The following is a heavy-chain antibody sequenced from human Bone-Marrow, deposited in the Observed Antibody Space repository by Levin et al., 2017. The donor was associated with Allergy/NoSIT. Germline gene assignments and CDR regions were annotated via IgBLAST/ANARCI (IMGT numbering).Heavy chain of an antibody. V-gene: IGHV4-59*01. Sequence: SQTLSLTCTVSGVSIGSSYWNWFRLPPGKGLEWIAYMHSSGNPYYNPSLRSRVTTSVDTSKRQLSLKLRSVTAADTAVYYCARGNGHTYGHYWYFDLWGRGTLVTVSS. J-gene: IGHJ2*01. CDR3: ARGNGHTYGHYWYFDL. CDR1: GVSIGSSY. D-gene: IGHD5-18*01. CDR2: MHSSGNP.